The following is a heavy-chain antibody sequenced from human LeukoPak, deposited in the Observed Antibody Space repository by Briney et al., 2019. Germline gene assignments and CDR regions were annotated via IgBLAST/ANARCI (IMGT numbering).Heavy chain of an antibody. J-gene: IGHJ4*02. V-gene: IGHV1-18*01. CDR3: ARDLGYCSGGSCLPDY. CDR2: ISAYNGNT. CDR1: GYTFTSYG. Sequence: ASVTVSFKASGYTFTSYGISWVRQAPGQGLEWMGWISAYNGNTNYAQKLQGRVTMTTDTSTSTAYMELRSLRSDDTAVYYCARDLGYCSGGSCLPDYWGQGTLVTVSS. D-gene: IGHD2-15*01.